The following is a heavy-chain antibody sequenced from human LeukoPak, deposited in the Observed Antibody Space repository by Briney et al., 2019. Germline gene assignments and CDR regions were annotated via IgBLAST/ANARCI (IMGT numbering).Heavy chain of an antibody. J-gene: IGHJ4*02. Sequence: SETLSLTCTVSGGSISSGGDYWSWIRQPPGKGLEYIVYIYHSGSTYYNPSLKSRVTISVDRSKNQFSLKLSSVTAADTAVYYCARESRGTFGGVIIDYWGQGTLVTVSS. CDR2: IYHSGST. D-gene: IGHD3-3*01. CDR3: ARESRGTFGGVIIDY. V-gene: IGHV4-30-2*01. CDR1: GGSISSGGDY.